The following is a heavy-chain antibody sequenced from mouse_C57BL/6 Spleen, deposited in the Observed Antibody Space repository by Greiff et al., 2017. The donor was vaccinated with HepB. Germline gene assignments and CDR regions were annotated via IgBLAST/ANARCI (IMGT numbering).Heavy chain of an antibody. D-gene: IGHD1-1*01. J-gene: IGHJ2*01. CDR2: INPNNGGT. V-gene: IGHV1-53*01. CDR3: ARWAGSSFLYYFDY. Sequence: VQLQQPGTELVKPGASVKLSCKASGYTFTSYWMHWVKQRPGQGLEWIGNINPNNGGTNYNEKFKSKATLTVDKSSSTAYMQLSSLTSEDSAVYYCARWAGSSFLYYFDYWGQGTTLTVSS. CDR1: GYTFTSYW.